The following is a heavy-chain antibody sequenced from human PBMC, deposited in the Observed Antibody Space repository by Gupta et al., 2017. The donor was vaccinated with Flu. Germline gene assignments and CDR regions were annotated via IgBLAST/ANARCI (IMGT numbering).Heavy chain of an antibody. CDR2: MNPNSGNT. D-gene: IGHD4-17*01. CDR1: GYTFTSYD. CDR3: ARGRRETTVTTTGCYYGMDV. J-gene: IGHJ6*02. V-gene: IGHV1-8*01. Sequence: QVQLVQSGAEVKKPGASVKVSCKASGYTFTSYDINWVRQATGQGLEWMGWMNPNSGNTGYAQKFQGRVTMTRNTSISTAYMELSSLRSEDTAVYYCARGRRETTVTTTGCYYGMDVWGQGTTVTVSS.